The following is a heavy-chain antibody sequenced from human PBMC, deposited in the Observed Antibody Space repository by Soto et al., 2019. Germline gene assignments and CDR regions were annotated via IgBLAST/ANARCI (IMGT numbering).Heavy chain of an antibody. CDR2: FTTSGDFT. Sequence: EVQLLDSGGALVQPGGSLRLSCATSGFTFSNHAMSWVRQAPGKGLEWVSTFTTSGDFTYYADSVKGRFTTSRDNSKRTLYLQMNSLRVEDTAVYYCARLVTDWGQGTLVTVSS. D-gene: IGHD4-4*01. CDR3: ARLVTD. V-gene: IGHV3-23*01. CDR1: GFTFSNHA. J-gene: IGHJ4*02.